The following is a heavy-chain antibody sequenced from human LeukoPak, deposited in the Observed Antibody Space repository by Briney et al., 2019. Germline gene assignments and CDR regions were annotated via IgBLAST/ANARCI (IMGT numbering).Heavy chain of an antibody. V-gene: IGHV3-21*01. Sequence: GGSLRLSCAASGFTFSSYSMNWVRQAPGKGLEWVSSISSSSSYIYYADSVKGRFTISRDNAKNSLYLQMNSLRAEDTAVYYCARDKVGVDVLRYFDWFGWFDPWGQGTLVTVSS. CDR2: ISSSSSYI. CDR3: ARDKVGVDVLRYFDWFGWFDP. D-gene: IGHD3-9*01. CDR1: GFTFSSYS. J-gene: IGHJ5*02.